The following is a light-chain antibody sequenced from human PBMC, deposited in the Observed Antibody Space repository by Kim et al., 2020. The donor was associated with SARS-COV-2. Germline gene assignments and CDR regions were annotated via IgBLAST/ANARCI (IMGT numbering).Light chain of an antibody. Sequence: GQSITISCTGTSSDVGGYTYVSWYQQHPGKAPKLMIYDVSERPSGVSIRFSGSKSGNTASLTISGLQAEDEADYYCSSYTSSIYWVFGGGTKLTVL. J-gene: IGLJ3*02. V-gene: IGLV2-14*04. CDR1: SSDVGGYTY. CDR2: DVS. CDR3: SSYTSSIYWV.